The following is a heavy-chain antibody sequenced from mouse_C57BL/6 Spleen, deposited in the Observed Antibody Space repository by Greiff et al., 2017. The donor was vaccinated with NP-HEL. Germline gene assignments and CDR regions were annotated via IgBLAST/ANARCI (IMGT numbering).Heavy chain of an antibody. D-gene: IGHD1-1*01. V-gene: IGHV1-52*01. CDR2: IDPSDSDT. CDR1: GYTFTSYW. J-gene: IGHJ2*01. Sequence: QVQLQQPGAELVRPGASVKLSCKASGYTFTSYWMHWVKQRPIQGLEWIGNIDPSDSDTHYNQKFKDKATLTVDKSSSTAYMQLSSLTSEDSAVYYCARWDYYGSSYLDYWGQGTTVTVSS. CDR3: ARWDYYGSSYLDY.